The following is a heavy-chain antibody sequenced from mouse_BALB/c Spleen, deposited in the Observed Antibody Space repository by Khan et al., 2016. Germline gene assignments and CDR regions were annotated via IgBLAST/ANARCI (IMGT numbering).Heavy chain of an antibody. CDR3: AREGVLRYYFVY. V-gene: IGHV5-6-5*01. Sequence: EVELVESGGGLVKPGGSLKLSCAASGFTFSTYAMSWVRQTPEKRLEWVASISSGGSTYYPDSVKGRFTISRDNARNILYLQMSSLRSEDTAMYYCAREGVLRYYFVYWGQGTTLTVSS. CDR1: GFTFSTYA. CDR2: ISSGGST. J-gene: IGHJ2*01. D-gene: IGHD1-1*01.